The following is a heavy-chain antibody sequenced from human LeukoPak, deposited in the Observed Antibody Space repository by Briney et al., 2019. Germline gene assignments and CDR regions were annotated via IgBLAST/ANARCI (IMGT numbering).Heavy chain of an antibody. CDR3: ARSGSYFDS. J-gene: IGHJ4*02. CDR2: IYYSGST. CDR1: GGSISNYY. V-gene: IGHV4-59*01. Sequence: SETLSLTCSVSGGSISNYYWSWIRQPPGKGLEWIGSIYYSGSTNYNPSLKSRATLSVDTSKNHFSLKLTSVTAADTAVYYCARSGSYFDSWGQGTLVTASS. D-gene: IGHD1-26*01.